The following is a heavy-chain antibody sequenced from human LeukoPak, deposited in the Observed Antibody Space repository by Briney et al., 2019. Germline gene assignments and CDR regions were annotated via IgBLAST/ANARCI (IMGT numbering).Heavy chain of an antibody. CDR2: ISGSGGST. D-gene: IGHD6-13*01. J-gene: IGHJ4*02. CDR3: AKTVYGIAAAGNFDY. CDR1: GFTFSSYA. V-gene: IGHV3-23*01. Sequence: PGGSLRLSCAASGFTFSSYAMSWVRQAPGKGLEWVPAISGSGGSTYYADSVKGRFTISRDNSKNTLYLQMNSLRAEDTAVYYCAKTVYGIAAAGNFDYWGQGTLVTVSS.